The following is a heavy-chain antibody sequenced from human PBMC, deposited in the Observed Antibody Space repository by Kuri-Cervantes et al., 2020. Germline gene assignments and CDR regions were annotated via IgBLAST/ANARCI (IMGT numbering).Heavy chain of an antibody. V-gene: IGHV4-59*12. CDR3: ARVKISGSYQRGYYFDY. Sequence: SETLSLTCTVSGGSISSYYWSWIRQPPGKGLEWIGYIYYSGSTNYNPPLKSRVTISVDTSKNQFSLKLSSVTAADTAVYYCARVKISGSYQRGYYFDYWGQGTLVTVSS. CDR1: GGSISSYY. J-gene: IGHJ4*02. D-gene: IGHD1-26*01. CDR2: IYYSGST.